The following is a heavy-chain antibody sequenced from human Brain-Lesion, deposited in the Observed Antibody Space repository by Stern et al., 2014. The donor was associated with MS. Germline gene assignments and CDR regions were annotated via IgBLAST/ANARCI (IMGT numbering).Heavy chain of an antibody. J-gene: IGHJ4*02. CDR2: INRDGSDT. Sequence: VQLVESGGGLVQPGGSLRLSCAASGFNFSSYWMHWVRQLPAQGLFWVSQINRDGSDTSYADSVKGRFSISRDNIRNMLYLRMTSLRAEDTAVYYCARGVGDYWGQGARVTVSS. D-gene: IGHD3-16*01. V-gene: IGHV3-74*02. CDR1: GFNFSSYW. CDR3: ARGVGDY.